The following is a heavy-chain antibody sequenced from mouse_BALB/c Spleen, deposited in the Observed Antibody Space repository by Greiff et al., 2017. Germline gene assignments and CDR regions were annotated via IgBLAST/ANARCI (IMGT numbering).Heavy chain of an antibody. CDR3: ARRDYYGSNYDYLDY. D-gene: IGHD1-1*01. Sequence: QVQLKESGAELARPGASVKLSCKASGYTFTDYYLSWVKQRTGQGLEWIGEIYPGSDTTYYNEKFKGKATLTADKSSSTAFMQLSSLTSDDSAVYFCARRDYYGSNYDYLDYWGQGTTLTVSS. V-gene: IGHV1-77*01. CDR2: IYPGSDTT. J-gene: IGHJ2*01. CDR1: GYTFTDYY.